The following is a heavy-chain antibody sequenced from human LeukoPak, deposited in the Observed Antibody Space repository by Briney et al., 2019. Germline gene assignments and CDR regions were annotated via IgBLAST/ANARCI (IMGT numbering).Heavy chain of an antibody. J-gene: IGHJ5*02. D-gene: IGHD3-10*01. Sequence: SETLSLTCTVSGGSISSGSYYWSWIRQPAGKGLEWIGRIYTSGSTNYNPSLKSRVTISVDTSKNQFSLKLSSVTAADTAVYYCARGVPFGSGTTNWFDPWGQGTLVTVSS. V-gene: IGHV4-61*02. CDR1: GGSISSGSYY. CDR3: ARGVPFGSGTTNWFDP. CDR2: IYTSGST.